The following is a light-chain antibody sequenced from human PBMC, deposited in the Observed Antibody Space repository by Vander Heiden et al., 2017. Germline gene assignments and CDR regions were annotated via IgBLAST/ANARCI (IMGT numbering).Light chain of an antibody. V-gene: IGKV1-39*01. Sequence: DIQMTPSPSSLSASVGDRVTITCRASQNIKKYFSWLQQSVGKAPQLLIHDASSLQGGVPSRFSGSGYGTDFTLNISSPQPEDFATYYCQQNYGIPPYTFSQGTKLEI. CDR1: QNIKKY. CDR3: QQNYGIPPYT. CDR2: DAS. J-gene: IGKJ2*01.